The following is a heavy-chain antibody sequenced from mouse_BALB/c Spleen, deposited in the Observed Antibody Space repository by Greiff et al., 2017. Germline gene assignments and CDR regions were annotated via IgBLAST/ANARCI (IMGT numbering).Heavy chain of an antibody. V-gene: IGHV5-12-1*01. CDR1: GFAFSSYD. Sequence: EVQGVESGGGLVKPGGSLKLSCAASGFAFSSYDMSWVRQTPEKRLEWVAYISSGGGSTYYPDTVKGRFTISRDNAKNTLYLQMSSLKSEDTAMYYCARHAGDSYYYFDYWGQGTTLTVSS. CDR3: ARHAGDSYYYFDY. D-gene: IGHD2-12*01. CDR2: ISSGGGST. J-gene: IGHJ2*01.